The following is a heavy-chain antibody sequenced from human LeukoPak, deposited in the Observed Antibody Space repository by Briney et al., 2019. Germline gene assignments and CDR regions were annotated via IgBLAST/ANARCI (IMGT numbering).Heavy chain of an antibody. J-gene: IGHJ4*02. V-gene: IGHV3-30*04. Sequence: GGSLRLSCAAFGFTFSSFAMSWVRQAPGKGLEWVAVISYDGSNKYYADSVKGRFTISRDNSKNTLYLQMNSLRAEDTAVYYCARVRGYSGSYFDYWGQGTLVTVSS. CDR2: ISYDGSNK. CDR3: ARVRGYSGSYFDY. D-gene: IGHD5-18*01. CDR1: GFTFSSFA.